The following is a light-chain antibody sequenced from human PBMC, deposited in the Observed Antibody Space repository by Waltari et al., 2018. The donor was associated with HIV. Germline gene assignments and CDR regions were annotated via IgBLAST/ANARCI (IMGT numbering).Light chain of an antibody. V-gene: IGKV3-15*01. Sequence: EIVMTQSPATLWLSPGETATLSCRTRQSIATNLAWYQQKRGPAPKLLIYDASTGSAGVPPRFSGSASGTEFNLTCDSLQSDDFAIYYCQQYNNWPYTFARGSKVEVK. CDR1: QSIATN. CDR3: QQYNNWPYT. J-gene: IGKJ2*01. CDR2: DAS.